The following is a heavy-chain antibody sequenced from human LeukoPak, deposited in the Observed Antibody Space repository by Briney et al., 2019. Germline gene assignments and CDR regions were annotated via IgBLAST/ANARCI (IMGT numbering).Heavy chain of an antibody. D-gene: IGHD3-10*01. CDR3: ARDQGSGMRWFDP. V-gene: IGHV4-31*01. J-gene: IGHJ5*02. Sequence: KTSQTLSLTCTVSGGSITSAGYYWHWIRQLPGKGLERIGYIYYSGSTYYNPSLKSQVTISVDTSKNQFSLKLSSVTAADTAVYYCARDQGSGMRWFDPWGQGTLVTVSS. CDR1: GGSITSAGYY. CDR2: IYYSGST.